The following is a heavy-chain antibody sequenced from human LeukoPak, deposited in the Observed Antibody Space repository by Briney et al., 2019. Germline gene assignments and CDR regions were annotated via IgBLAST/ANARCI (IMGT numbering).Heavy chain of an antibody. D-gene: IGHD2-21*01. CDR3: ARLIDSAFDI. Sequence: GGSLRLSCAASGFTFSSYSMNWVRQAPGKGLEWVSSIGSSSSYIYYADSVKGRFTISRDNAKNSLYLQMNSLRAEDTAVYYCARLIDSAFDIWGQGTMVTVSS. V-gene: IGHV3-21*01. J-gene: IGHJ3*02. CDR1: GFTFSSYS. CDR2: IGSSSSYI.